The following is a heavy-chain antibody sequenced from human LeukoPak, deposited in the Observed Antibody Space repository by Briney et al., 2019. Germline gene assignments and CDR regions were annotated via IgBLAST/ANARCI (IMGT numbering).Heavy chain of an antibody. J-gene: IGHJ4*02. V-gene: IGHV3-23*01. CDR2: MRGHGSST. Sequence: RGSLRLSCAASGLTFNNKAMSWVRQAPGKGLEWDLRMRGHGSSTYYADSVKGRFTISRDKSKNTLHLQINRLRVEDTAVYYCTGIQCTSTSCPYFWGQGTLVTVSS. CDR1: GLTFNNKA. D-gene: IGHD2-2*01. CDR3: TGIQCTSTSCPYF.